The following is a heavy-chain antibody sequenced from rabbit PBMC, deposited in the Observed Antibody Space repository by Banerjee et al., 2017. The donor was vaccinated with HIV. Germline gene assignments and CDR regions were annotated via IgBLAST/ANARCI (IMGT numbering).Heavy chain of an antibody. CDR3: VRRDGGDATYAYAT. CDR2: ISIGSGST. V-gene: IGHV1S45*01. J-gene: IGHJ6*01. CDR1: GFSLSSYA. D-gene: IGHD6-1*01. Sequence: QEQLVESGGNLITPGGSLTLTCTASGFSLSSYAMCWFRQAPGKGLEWIACISIGSGSTWYASWAKGRFTISKTSSTTVTLQMTSLTVADTASYFCVRRDGGDATYAYATWGPGTLVTVS.